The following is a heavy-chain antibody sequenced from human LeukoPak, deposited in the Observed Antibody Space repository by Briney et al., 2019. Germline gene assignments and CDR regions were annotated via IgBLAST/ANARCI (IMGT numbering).Heavy chain of an antibody. J-gene: IGHJ5*02. CDR3: ARGGYYGSGSYSWFDP. Sequence: PGGSLRLSCAASGFTVSSNYMSWVRQAPGKGLEWVSVIYSGGSTYYADSVKGRFTISRDNSKNTLYLQMNSLRAEDTAVYYCARGGYYGSGSYSWFDPWGQGTLVTVSS. D-gene: IGHD3-10*01. V-gene: IGHV3-53*01. CDR2: IYSGGST. CDR1: GFTVSSNY.